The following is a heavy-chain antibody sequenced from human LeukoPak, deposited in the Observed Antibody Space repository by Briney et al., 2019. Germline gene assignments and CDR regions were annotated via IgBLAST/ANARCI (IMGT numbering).Heavy chain of an antibody. CDR3: AKDLYSSVPSVY. Sequence: GGSLRLSCAASRFAFSSYWMHWVRQAPGKGLVWLSRINSGGNRTHYADSVKGRFAISRDNSEDTLYLQMNSLRAEDTAVYYCAKDLYSSVPSVYWGPRTLVTVSS. CDR2: INSGGNRT. J-gene: IGHJ4*02. CDR1: RFAFSSYW. V-gene: IGHV3-74*01. D-gene: IGHD6-19*01.